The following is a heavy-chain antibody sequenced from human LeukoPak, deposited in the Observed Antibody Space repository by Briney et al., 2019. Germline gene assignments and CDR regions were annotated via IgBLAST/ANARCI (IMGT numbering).Heavy chain of an antibody. Sequence: GGSLRLSCAASGFTFSSYEMNWVRQAPGKGLEWVSYISSSGSTIYCADSVKGRFTISRDNAKNSLYLQMNSLRAEDTAVYYCARGGSGRRPSPPDYWGQGTLVTVSS. J-gene: IGHJ4*02. V-gene: IGHV3-48*03. CDR2: ISSSGSTI. CDR3: ARGGSGRRPSPPDY. D-gene: IGHD6-19*01. CDR1: GFTFSSYE.